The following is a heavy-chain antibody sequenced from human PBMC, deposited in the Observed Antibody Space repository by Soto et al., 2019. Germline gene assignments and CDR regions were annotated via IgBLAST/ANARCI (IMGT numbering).Heavy chain of an antibody. J-gene: IGHJ4*02. V-gene: IGHV3-7*01. CDR3: AKIGSSSSQDY. Sequence: GGPMRLCCAASGCNFSNYWMSWVRQAPGKGLEWVANIKQDGSEKDYVDSVKGRFTISRDNSKNTLYLQMNSPRAEDTAVYYCAKIGSSSSQDYWGQGTLVTVSS. D-gene: IGHD6-13*01. CDR2: IKQDGSEK. CDR1: GCNFSNYW.